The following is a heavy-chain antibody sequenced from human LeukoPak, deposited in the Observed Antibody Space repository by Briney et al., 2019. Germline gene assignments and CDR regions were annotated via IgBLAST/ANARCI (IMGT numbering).Heavy chain of an antibody. V-gene: IGHV3-23*01. CDR1: GFTFSSHA. CDR3: VKDMEYYYDSSDYSPYYSYYMDV. J-gene: IGHJ6*03. CDR2: ISGRGANT. D-gene: IGHD3-22*01. Sequence: GGSLRLSCAASGFTFSSHAMSWVRQAPGKGLAWVSAISGRGANTYYADSVKGRFTISSDNSKNTLYLQMNSLRAEDTAIYYCVKDMEYYYDSSDYSPYYSYYMDVWGKGTTVTVSS.